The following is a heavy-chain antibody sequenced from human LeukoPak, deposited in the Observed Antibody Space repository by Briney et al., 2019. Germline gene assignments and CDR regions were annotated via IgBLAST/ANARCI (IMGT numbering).Heavy chain of an antibody. CDR2: IWYDGSKK. J-gene: IGHJ6*02. Sequence: GGSLRLSCAASGFSFSSYGMHWVRQAPGKGLEWVAVIWYDGSKKYYADSVKGRFIISRDNSRNTLYLQMSSLRVEDTTVYYCARDSIPLAESYCHHYGLDVWGQGTTVSVSS. V-gene: IGHV3-33*01. D-gene: IGHD2/OR15-2a*01. CDR3: ARDSIPLAESYCHHYGLDV. CDR1: GFSFSSYG.